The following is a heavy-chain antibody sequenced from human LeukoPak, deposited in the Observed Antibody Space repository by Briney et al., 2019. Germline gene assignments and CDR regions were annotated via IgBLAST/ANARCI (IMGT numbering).Heavy chain of an antibody. Sequence: SAKVSCKASGGTFSSYAISWVRQAPGQGLEWMGGIIPIFGTANYAQKFQGRVTITADESTSTAYMELSSLRSEDTAVYYCATHEANYYYYYYMDVWGKGTTVTVSS. V-gene: IGHV1-69*01. J-gene: IGHJ6*03. CDR2: IIPIFGTA. CDR3: ATHEANYYYYYYMDV. CDR1: GGTFSSYA.